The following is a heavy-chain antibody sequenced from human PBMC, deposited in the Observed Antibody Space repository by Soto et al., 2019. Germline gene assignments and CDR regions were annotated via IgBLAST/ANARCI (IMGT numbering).Heavy chain of an antibody. V-gene: IGHV3-23*01. D-gene: IGHD5-12*01. CDR3: AKANSGYDYYYGMDV. Sequence: LRLSCAASGFTFSSYAMSWVRQAPGKGLEWVSAISGSGGSTYYADSVKGRFTISRDNSKNTLYLQMNSLRAEDTAVYYCAKANSGYDYYYGMDVWGQGTTVTVSS. CDR2: ISGSGGST. J-gene: IGHJ6*02. CDR1: GFTFSSYA.